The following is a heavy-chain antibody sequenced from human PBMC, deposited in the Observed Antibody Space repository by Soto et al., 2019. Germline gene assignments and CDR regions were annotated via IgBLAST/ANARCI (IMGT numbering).Heavy chain of an antibody. CDR1: NFSISSGYY. V-gene: IGHV4-38-2*01. J-gene: IGHJ4*02. D-gene: IGHD1-26*01. CDR3: ARTHSGSYYSVFNY. Sequence: SETLSFTCVVSNFSISSGYYWGWIRQSPGKGLEWIASIYRSGTTSYNPSLKSRVTISVDPSKNQFSLMLTAVTAADTAVYYCARTHSGSYYSVFNYWGRGSLVTVSS. CDR2: IYRSGTT.